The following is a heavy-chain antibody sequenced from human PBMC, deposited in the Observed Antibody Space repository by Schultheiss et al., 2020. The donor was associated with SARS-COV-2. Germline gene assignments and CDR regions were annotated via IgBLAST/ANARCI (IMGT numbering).Heavy chain of an antibody. V-gene: IGHV3-33*08. CDR2: IWYDGSNK. D-gene: IGHD3-3*01. Sequence: GESLKISCAASGFTFSGSAMHWVRQAPGKGLEWVAVIWYDGSNKYYADSVKGRFTISRDNSKNTLYLQMNSLRAEDTAVYYCAREQGGFGVVTPGPFDYWGQGTLVTVAS. CDR1: GFTFSGSA. J-gene: IGHJ4*02. CDR3: AREQGGFGVVTPGPFDY.